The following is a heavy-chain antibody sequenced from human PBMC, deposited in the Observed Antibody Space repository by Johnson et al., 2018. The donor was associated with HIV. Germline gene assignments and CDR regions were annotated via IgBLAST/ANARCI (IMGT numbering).Heavy chain of an antibody. CDR3: ARNEYSNYGGRDAFDI. J-gene: IGHJ3*02. CDR2: IKQDGSEK. Sequence: VQLVESGGGLVQPGGSLRLSCVVSGFTFRSYWMTWVRQAPGKGLAWVANIKQDGSEKYYVDSVKGRFTISRDNAKNSLYLQMNGLRAEDTAVYYCARNEYSNYGGRDAFDIWGQGTMVTVPS. CDR1: GFTFRSYW. D-gene: IGHD4-11*01. V-gene: IGHV3-7*01.